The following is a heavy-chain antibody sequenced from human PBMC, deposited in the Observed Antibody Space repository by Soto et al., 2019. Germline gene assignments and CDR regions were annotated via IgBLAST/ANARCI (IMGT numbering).Heavy chain of an antibody. Sequence: SETLSLTCTVSGGSISSGGYYWSWIRQHPGKGLEWIGYIYYSGSTYYNPSLKSRVTISVDTSKNQFSLKLSSVTAADTAVYYCARASNYYGSGSYQRRYYFDFWGQGTLVTVSS. D-gene: IGHD3-10*01. V-gene: IGHV4-31*03. CDR3: ARASNYYGSGSYQRRYYFDF. CDR1: GGSISSGGYY. CDR2: IYYSGST. J-gene: IGHJ4*02.